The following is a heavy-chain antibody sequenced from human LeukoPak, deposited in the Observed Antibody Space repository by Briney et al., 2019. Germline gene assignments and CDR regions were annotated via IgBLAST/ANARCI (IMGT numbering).Heavy chain of an antibody. D-gene: IGHD5-18*01. V-gene: IGHV3-23*01. CDR2: ISGSGGST. Sequence: GGSLRLSCAASRFTFSSYGMHWVRQAPGKGLEWVSAISGSGGSTYYADSVKGRFTISRDNSKNTLYLQMNSLRAEDTAVYYCAKDVRIQLWPDGADFDYWGQGTLVTVSS. CDR3: AKDVRIQLWPDGADFDY. CDR1: RFTFSSYG. J-gene: IGHJ4*02.